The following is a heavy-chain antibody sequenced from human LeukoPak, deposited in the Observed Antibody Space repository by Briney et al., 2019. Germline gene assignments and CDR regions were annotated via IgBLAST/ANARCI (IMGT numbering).Heavy chain of an antibody. CDR2: MNPNSGNT. CDR3: ARGRFMVRGVILFY. V-gene: IGHV1-8*01. J-gene: IGHJ4*02. D-gene: IGHD3-10*01. Sequence: ASVKVSCKASGYTFTSYDINGLRQAPGQGLKWMGWMNPNSGNTGYAQKFQGRVTMTRNTSISTAYMELSSLRSEDTAVYYCARGRFMVRGVILFYWGQGTLVTVSS. CDR1: GYTFTSYD.